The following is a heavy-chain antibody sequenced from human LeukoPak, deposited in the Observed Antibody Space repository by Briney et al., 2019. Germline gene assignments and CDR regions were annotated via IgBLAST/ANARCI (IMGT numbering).Heavy chain of an antibody. CDR3: ARWYYDSSGFRTFDY. D-gene: IGHD3-22*01. J-gene: IGHJ4*02. Sequence: PSETLSLTCTVSGGSISSYYWNWIRQPPGKGLEWIGYIHYSGTTNYNPSLKSRVTISVDTSKNQFSLNLSSVTAADTAVYYCARWYYDSSGFRTFDYWGQGTLVTVSS. CDR2: IHYSGTT. CDR1: GGSISSYY. V-gene: IGHV4-59*01.